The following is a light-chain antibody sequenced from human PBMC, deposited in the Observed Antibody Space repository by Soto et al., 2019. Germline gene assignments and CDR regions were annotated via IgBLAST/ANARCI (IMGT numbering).Light chain of an antibody. CDR2: GVR. V-gene: IGLV2-14*01. Sequence: HSVLTQPTSVSGSPGQSITISCTGNSNDIGSYDYVSWYQQHPGKAPRLLIHGVRNRPSGISSRFSASKSGNTASLTISGLQAEDEADYYCSSYTTSSTRVFGPGTKVTVL. CDR3: SSYTTSSTRV. CDR1: SNDIGSYDY. J-gene: IGLJ1*01.